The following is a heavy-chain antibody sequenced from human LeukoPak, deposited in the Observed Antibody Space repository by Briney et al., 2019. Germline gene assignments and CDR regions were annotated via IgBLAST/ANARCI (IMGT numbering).Heavy chain of an antibody. J-gene: IGHJ6*03. D-gene: IGHD3-10*01. CDR1: GFTFSSYE. CDR3: AKAGRGGAITMVRGVKGDYYYMDV. Sequence: GGSLRLSCAASGFTFSSYEMNWVRQAPGKGLEWVSYISSSGSTIYYADSVKGRFTISRDNAKNSLCLQMNSLRVEDTAVYYCAKAGRGGAITMVRGVKGDYYYMDVWGKGTTVTISS. CDR2: ISSSGSTI. V-gene: IGHV3-48*03.